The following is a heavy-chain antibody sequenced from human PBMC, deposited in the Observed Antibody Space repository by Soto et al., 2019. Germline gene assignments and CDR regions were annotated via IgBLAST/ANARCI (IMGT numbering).Heavy chain of an antibody. D-gene: IGHD3-10*01. CDR1: GYTFTSYG. CDR3: ARDRGAYALDS. Sequence: QVQLVQSGAEVKKPGASVKVSCKASGYTFTSYGISWVRQAPGQGLEWMGWISANNGNTNYAQKLQGRVTMTTDTSPSKATRELGSLRSDDTPVYSCARDRGAYALDSWGQGTLVTFSS. J-gene: IGHJ4*02. V-gene: IGHV1-18*01. CDR2: ISANNGNT.